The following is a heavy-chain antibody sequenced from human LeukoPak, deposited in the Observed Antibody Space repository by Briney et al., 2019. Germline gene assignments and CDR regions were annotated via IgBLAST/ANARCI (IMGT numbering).Heavy chain of an antibody. CDR2: ISYDGSNK. CDR1: GFTFSSYA. V-gene: IGHV3-30*04. CDR3: ATGDKEQLFKRRKGGFDP. D-gene: IGHD5-18*01. Sequence: GGSLRLSCAASGFTFSSYAMHWVRQAPGKGLEWVAIISYDGSNKYYAESVKGRFTISRDNSKNTLYLQMNSLRAEDTAVYYCATGDKEQLFKRRKGGFDPWGQGTLVTVSS. J-gene: IGHJ5*02.